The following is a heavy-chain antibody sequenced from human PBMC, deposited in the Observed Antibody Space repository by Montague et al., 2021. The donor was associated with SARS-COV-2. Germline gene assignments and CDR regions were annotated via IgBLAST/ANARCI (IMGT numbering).Heavy chain of an antibody. D-gene: IGHD3-9*01. J-gene: IGHJ3*02. CDR2: IDWDDDK. V-gene: IGHV2-70*11. CDR3: ARGYYDILTGYLDGFDI. CDR1: GFSLSTSGMC. Sequence: PALGKPTQTLTLTCTFSGFSLSTSGMCVSWIRQPPGKALEWLARIDWDDDKYYSTSLKTRLTISKDTSKNQVVLTMTNMDPVDTATYYCARGYYDILTGYLDGFDIWGQGTMVTVSS.